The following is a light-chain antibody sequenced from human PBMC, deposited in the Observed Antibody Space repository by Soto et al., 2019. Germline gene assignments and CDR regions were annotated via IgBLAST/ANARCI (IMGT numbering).Light chain of an antibody. Sequence: DIQMTQSPSTLSASVGDRVTITCRASQSISSWVAWYQQKPGKAPKLLIYKASTLKSGVPSRFGGSGSGTEFTLTISSLQPDDFATYYCQHYNSYSEAFGQGTKVDI. V-gene: IGKV1-5*03. J-gene: IGKJ1*01. CDR1: QSISSW. CDR2: KAS. CDR3: QHYNSYSEA.